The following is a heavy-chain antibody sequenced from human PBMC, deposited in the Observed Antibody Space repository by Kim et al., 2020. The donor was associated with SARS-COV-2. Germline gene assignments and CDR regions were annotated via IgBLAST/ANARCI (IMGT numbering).Heavy chain of an antibody. Sequence: GRFTISRDNSKNTLYLQMNSLRAEDTAVYYCAKGGYSGYDFGSYYYMDVWGKGTTVTVSS. J-gene: IGHJ6*03. CDR3: AKGGYSGYDFGSYYYMDV. D-gene: IGHD5-12*01. V-gene: IGHV3-23*01.